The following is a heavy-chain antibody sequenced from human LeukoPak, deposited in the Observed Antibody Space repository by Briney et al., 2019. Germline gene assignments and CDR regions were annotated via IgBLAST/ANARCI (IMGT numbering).Heavy chain of an antibody. CDR2: IYTSGST. CDR1: GGSISSYY. J-gene: IGHJ4*02. V-gene: IGHV4-4*07. D-gene: IGHD3-22*01. Sequence: SETLSLTYAVSGGSISSYYWSWIRQPAGKGLEWIGRIYTSGSTNYNPSLKSRVTMSVDTSKNQFSLKLSSVTAADTAVYYCARARYYFGSTGSHIDDWGQGTLVTVSS. CDR3: ARARYYFGSTGSHIDD.